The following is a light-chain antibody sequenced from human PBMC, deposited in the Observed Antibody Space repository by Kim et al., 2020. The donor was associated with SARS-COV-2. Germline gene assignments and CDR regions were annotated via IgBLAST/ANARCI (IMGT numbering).Light chain of an antibody. J-gene: IGLJ3*02. CDR3: NSRASSGDHVG. CDR2: GKY. V-gene: IGLV3-19*01. Sequence: SSELTQDPALSLAFTHPVSLTFPRDRLRTSSATWYQQRPGQAPVLVLFGKYNRPSGIPDRFSGSGSGNTASLTITGAQAEDEAAYYCNSRASSGDHVGFG. CDR1: RLRTSS.